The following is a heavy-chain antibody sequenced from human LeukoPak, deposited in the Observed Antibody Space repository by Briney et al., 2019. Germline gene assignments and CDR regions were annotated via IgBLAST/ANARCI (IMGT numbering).Heavy chain of an antibody. CDR3: ARSPTITIFGVVITEFDY. Sequence: SETLSLTCAVYGGSFSGYYWSWIRQPPGKGLEWIGEINHSGSTNYNPSLKSRVTISVDTSKNQFSLKLSSVTAADTAVYYCARSPTITIFGVVITEFDYWGQGTLVTVSS. V-gene: IGHV4-34*01. CDR2: INHSGST. CDR1: GGSFSGYY. J-gene: IGHJ4*02. D-gene: IGHD3-3*01.